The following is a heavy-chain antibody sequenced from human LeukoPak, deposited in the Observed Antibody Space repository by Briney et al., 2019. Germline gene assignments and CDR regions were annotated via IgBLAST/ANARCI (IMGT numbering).Heavy chain of an antibody. D-gene: IGHD6-6*01. CDR1: GFTFSSYE. CDR3: ARASNRAARITYYYYYGMDV. J-gene: IGHJ6*02. CDR2: ISRSGSTI. Sequence: GGSLRLSCAASGFTFSSYEMNWVRQAPGKGLGWVSYISRSGSTIYYADSVKGRFTISRDNAKNSLYLQMNSLRAEDTAVYYCARASNRAARITYYYYYGMDVWGQGTTVTVSS. V-gene: IGHV3-48*03.